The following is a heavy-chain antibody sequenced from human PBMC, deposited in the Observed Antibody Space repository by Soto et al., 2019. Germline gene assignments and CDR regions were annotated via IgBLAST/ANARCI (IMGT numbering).Heavy chain of an antibody. D-gene: IGHD3-10*01. CDR2: IYPGDSDA. Sequence: GESLKISCKGSGYTFTNYWIGWVRQMPGKGLEWMGIIYPGDSDARYSPSFQGQVTISADKSISTAYLKWSSLKASDTAMYYCARHGDYGLGQNWFDPWGQGTLVTVSS. CDR1: GYTFTNYW. J-gene: IGHJ5*02. CDR3: ARHGDYGLGQNWFDP. V-gene: IGHV5-51*01.